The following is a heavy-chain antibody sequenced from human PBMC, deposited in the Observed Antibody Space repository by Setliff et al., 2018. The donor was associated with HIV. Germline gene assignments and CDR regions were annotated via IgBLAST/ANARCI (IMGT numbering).Heavy chain of an antibody. CDR2: IIPMFGTR. CDR3: ARGQSQGYAYSGSYGAFDI. V-gene: IGHV1-69*13. Sequence: VKVSCKASGGTFSSYAINWVRQAPGQGLEWMGGIIPMFGTRNYAQKFQGRVTITTDESTSTAYMELSSLRSEDTALYYCARGQSQGYAYSGSYGAFDIWGQGTMVTVTS. J-gene: IGHJ3*02. CDR1: GGTFSSYA. D-gene: IGHD1-26*01.